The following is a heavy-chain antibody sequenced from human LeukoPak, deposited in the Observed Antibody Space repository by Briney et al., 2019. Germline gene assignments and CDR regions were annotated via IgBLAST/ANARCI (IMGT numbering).Heavy chain of an antibody. D-gene: IGHD5-18*01. CDR2: INPNSGGT. CDR1: GYTFTGYY. CDR3: ARDRWIQLTGYYYYYGMDV. V-gene: IGHV1-2*02. J-gene: IGHJ6*02. Sequence: ASVTVSCKASGYTFTGYYMHWVRQAPGQGLEWMGWINPNSGGTNYAQKFQGRVTMTRDTSISTAYMELSRLRSGDTAVYYCARDRWIQLTGYYYYYGMDVWGQGTTVTVSS.